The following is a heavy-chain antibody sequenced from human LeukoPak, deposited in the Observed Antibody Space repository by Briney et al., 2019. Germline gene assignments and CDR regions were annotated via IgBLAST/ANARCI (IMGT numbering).Heavy chain of an antibody. V-gene: IGHV3-74*01. CDR3: ARDVNWNQVDY. D-gene: IGHD1-20*01. CDR2: INTDGRTT. J-gene: IGHJ4*02. CDR1: GFTFTNHW. Sequence: GGSQRLSCAVSGFTFTNHWMHWVRQAPGKGLVWISRINTDGRTTNYADSVKGRFTISRDNARNMFYLQMNSLRAEDTAVYYCARDVNWNQVDYWGQGSLVTVSS.